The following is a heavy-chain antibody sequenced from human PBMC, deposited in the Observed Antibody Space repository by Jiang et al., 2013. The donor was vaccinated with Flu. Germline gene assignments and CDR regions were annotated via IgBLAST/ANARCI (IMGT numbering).Heavy chain of an antibody. Sequence: PGLVKPSQTLSLTRSVSGGSIRSGGYYWSWIRQNPGKGLEWIGYIFYSGTTSYNPSLQSRVTISVDTSKNQFSLTLSAVTAADTAVYYCAREESIMVRGVNGMDVWGQGTTVTVSS. J-gene: IGHJ6*02. CDR1: GGSIRSGGYY. CDR2: IFYSGTT. CDR3: AREESIMVRGVNGMDV. V-gene: IGHV4-31*03. D-gene: IGHD3-10*01.